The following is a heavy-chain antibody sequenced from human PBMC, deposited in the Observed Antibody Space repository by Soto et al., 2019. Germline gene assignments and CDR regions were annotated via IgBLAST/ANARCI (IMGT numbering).Heavy chain of an antibody. J-gene: IGHJ4*02. D-gene: IGHD1-26*01. Sequence: EVQLLESGGGLVQPGGSLRLSCAGSGYTHNFNTYDMSWVRQAPAKGLEWVAGISPTGGSTYYADSEKGRFTISRDNSKDPLLLHMSRLTVEAAAVYSCAKVKRGIVPTMGGAVDSCGRGTMISVSS. V-gene: IGHV3-23*01. CDR1: GYTHNFNTYD. CDR2: ISPTGGST. CDR3: AKVKRGIVPTMGGAVDS.